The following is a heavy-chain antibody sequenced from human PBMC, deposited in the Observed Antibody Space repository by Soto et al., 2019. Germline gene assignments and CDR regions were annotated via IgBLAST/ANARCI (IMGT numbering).Heavy chain of an antibody. CDR2: ISGSGGST. CDR1: GFTFSSYA. CDR3: AKDLELVVHYYYYGMDV. J-gene: IGHJ6*02. V-gene: IGHV3-23*01. Sequence: EVQLLESGGGLVQPGGSLRLSCAASGFTFSSYAMSWVRQAPGKGLEWVSAISGSGGSTYYADSVKGRFTISRDNSKNTLYLQMNSLRAEDTAVYYCAKDLELVVHYYYYGMDVWGQGTTVTVSS. D-gene: IGHD1-7*01.